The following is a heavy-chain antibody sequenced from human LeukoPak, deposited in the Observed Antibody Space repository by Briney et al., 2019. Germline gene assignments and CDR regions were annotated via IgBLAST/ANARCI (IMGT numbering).Heavy chain of an antibody. V-gene: IGHV4-34*01. CDR3: ARSDSSGWRYNWFDP. J-gene: IGHJ5*02. CDR1: GGSFSGYY. CDR2: INHSGST. Sequence: PSETLSLTCAVYGGSFSGYYWSWIRQPPGKGLEWTGEINHSGSTNYNPSLKSRVTISVDTSKNQFSLKLSSVTAADTAVYYCARSDSSGWRYNWFDPWGQGTLVTVSS. D-gene: IGHD6-19*01.